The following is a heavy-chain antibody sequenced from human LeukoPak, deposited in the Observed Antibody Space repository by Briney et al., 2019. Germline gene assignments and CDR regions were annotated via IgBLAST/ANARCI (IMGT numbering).Heavy chain of an antibody. Sequence: GGSLRLSCAASGFTFSSYSMNWVRQAPGKGLEWVSSISSSSYIYYADSVKGRFTISRDNAKNSLCLQMNSLRAEDTAVYYCAREPRIAVAGTFPSHFDYWGQGTLVTVSS. V-gene: IGHV3-21*01. J-gene: IGHJ4*02. CDR1: GFTFSSYS. D-gene: IGHD6-19*01. CDR3: AREPRIAVAGTFPSHFDY. CDR2: ISSSSYI.